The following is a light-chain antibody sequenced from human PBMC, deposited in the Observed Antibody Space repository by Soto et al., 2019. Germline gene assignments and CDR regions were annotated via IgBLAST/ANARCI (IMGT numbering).Light chain of an antibody. J-gene: IGKJ4*01. Sequence: EIVLTQSPGTLSLSPGERATLSSRASESVSSSYLAWYQQKPGQAPRLLIYGASNRATGIPDRFSGSGSGTDFTLTISRMEPEDFAVYYCQQYGGSPPLTFGGGTKVEIK. CDR3: QQYGGSPPLT. V-gene: IGKV3-20*01. CDR1: ESVSSSY. CDR2: GAS.